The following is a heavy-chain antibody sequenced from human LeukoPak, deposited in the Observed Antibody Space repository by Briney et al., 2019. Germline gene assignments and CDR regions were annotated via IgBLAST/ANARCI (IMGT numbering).Heavy chain of an antibody. CDR3: AREKSSGWYAN. CDR2: INHSGST. D-gene: IGHD6-19*01. V-gene: IGHV4-34*01. Sequence: SETLSLTCAVYGGSFSGYYWSWIRQPPGKGLEWIGEINHSGSTNYNPSLKSRVTISVDTSKNQFSLKLSSVTAADTAVYYCAREKSSGWYANWGQGTLVTVSS. J-gene: IGHJ4*02. CDR1: GGSFSGYY.